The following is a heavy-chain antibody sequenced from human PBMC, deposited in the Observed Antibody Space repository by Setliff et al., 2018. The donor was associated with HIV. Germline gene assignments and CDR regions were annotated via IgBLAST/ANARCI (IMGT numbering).Heavy chain of an antibody. CDR1: GGSISSYY. CDR3: ARGGSYRYSSSWSPVGAFDI. V-gene: IGHV4-4*08. Sequence: PSETLSLTCTVSGGSISSYYWSWIRQPPGKGLEWIGYIYTSGSTNYNPSLKSRVTISEDTSKSQVYLSLTSVTAADTAVYYCARGGSYRYSSSWSPVGAFDIWGQGTMVTVSS. D-gene: IGHD6-13*01. J-gene: IGHJ3*02. CDR2: IYTSGST.